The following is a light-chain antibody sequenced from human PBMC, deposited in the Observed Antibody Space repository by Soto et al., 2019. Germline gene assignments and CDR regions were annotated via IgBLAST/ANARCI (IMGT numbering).Light chain of an antibody. CDR3: SSYTSSSTYV. CDR2: EVS. CDR1: SSDVGSYNR. Sequence: QSALTQPRSVSGSPGQSVTISSTGTSSDVGSYNRVSWYQQPPGTAPKLMIYEVSNRPSGVPDRFSGSKSGNTASLTISGLQAEHEADYYCSSYTSSSTYVFGTGTKLTVL. J-gene: IGLJ1*01. V-gene: IGLV2-18*02.